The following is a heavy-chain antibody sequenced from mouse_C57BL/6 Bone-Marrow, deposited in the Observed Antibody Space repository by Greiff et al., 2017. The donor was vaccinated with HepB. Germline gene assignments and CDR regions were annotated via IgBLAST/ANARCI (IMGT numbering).Heavy chain of an antibody. CDR2: IYPGDGDT. D-gene: IGHD4-1*01. CDR3: ARGPWGPYDY. J-gene: IGHJ2*01. CDR1: GYVFSSSW. V-gene: IGHV1-82*01. Sequence: VQLQQSGPELVKPGASVKISCKASGYVFSSSWMNWVKQRPGEGLEWIGRIYPGDGDTNYNGKFKGKATLTADKSSSTAYMQLRSLTSEDAAVYYCARGPWGPYDYWGQGTTLTVSS.